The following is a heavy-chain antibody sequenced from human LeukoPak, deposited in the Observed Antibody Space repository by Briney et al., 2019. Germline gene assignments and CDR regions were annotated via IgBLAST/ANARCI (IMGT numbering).Heavy chain of an antibody. CDR1: GFSFSTIY. V-gene: IGHV3-7*03. CDR2: INVDGTAE. D-gene: IGHD1-26*01. CDR3: ARDPYRFAFDI. J-gene: IGHJ3*02. Sequence: PGGSLRLSCAASGFSFSTIYMSWVRQTPGQGLEWVANINVDGTAEYYVDSVKGRSTISRDNAKNSLYLQMNSLRAEDTAVYYCARDPYRFAFDIWGQGTVVLVSS.